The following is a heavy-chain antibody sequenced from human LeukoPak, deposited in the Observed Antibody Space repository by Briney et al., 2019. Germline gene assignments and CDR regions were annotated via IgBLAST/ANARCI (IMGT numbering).Heavy chain of an antibody. J-gene: IGHJ3*02. CDR3: ARYCTGANCYSNRGAFGI. CDR2: ISYSGNI. V-gene: IGHV4-61*08. CDR1: GGSISSGGYS. D-gene: IGHD2-15*01. Sequence: SQTLSLTCAVSGGSISSGGYSWSWIRQPPGKGPEWIGHISYSGNINSNPSLKSRVTASIDTSKNQFSLKLSSVTAADTAVYYCARYCTGANCYSNRGAFGIWGRGTMVTVSS.